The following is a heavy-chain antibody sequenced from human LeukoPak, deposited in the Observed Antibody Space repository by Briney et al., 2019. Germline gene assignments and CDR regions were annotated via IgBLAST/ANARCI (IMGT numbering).Heavy chain of an antibody. V-gene: IGHV4-34*01. CDR2: INHSGST. Sequence: SETLSLTCAVYGGSFSGYYWSWIRQPPGKGLEWIGEINHSGSTNYNPSLKRRVTISVDTSKNQFSLKLSSVPASDTAVYYCARHGVRGVIRRTNWFDPWGQGTLVTVSS. J-gene: IGHJ5*02. D-gene: IGHD3-10*01. CDR3: ARHGVRGVIRRTNWFDP. CDR1: GGSFSGYY.